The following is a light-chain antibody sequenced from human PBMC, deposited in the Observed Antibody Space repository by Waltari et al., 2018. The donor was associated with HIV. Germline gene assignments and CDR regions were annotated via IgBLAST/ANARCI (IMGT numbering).Light chain of an antibody. J-gene: IGLJ2*01. Sequence: SYVLTRPPSVSVAPGQTARITCGGHNIGSKSVHWYHQKSGQAPVLVVYDDIDRPSGIPERFSGSNSGNTATLTISRAEAGDDADYYCQVWDSSSNHVVFGGGTKLTVL. V-gene: IGLV3-21*02. CDR2: DDI. CDR3: QVWDSSSNHVV. CDR1: NIGSKS.